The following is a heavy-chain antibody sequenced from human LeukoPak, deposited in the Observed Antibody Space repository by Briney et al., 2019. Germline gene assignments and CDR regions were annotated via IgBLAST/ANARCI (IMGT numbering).Heavy chain of an antibody. J-gene: IGHJ4*02. Sequence: ASLKVSCKASGYTFPTYGLSWVRQTPGQGLEWMGWISSYNGDTNYTLKYQGRVTMTTDTSTSTAYMELKNLTSDDTALYYCIAGYLYFDXXGQGTLXXVS. D-gene: IGHD2-2*03. CDR2: ISSYNGDT. CDR1: GYTFPTYG. CDR3: IAGYLYFDX. V-gene: IGHV1-18*01.